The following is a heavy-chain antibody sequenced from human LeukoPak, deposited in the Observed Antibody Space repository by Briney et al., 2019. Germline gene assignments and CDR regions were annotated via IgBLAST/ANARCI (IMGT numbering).Heavy chain of an antibody. V-gene: IGHV3-30*02. CDR3: AKEEQVLLWFGELDG. CDR2: IRYDGSNK. J-gene: IGHJ4*02. Sequence: GGSLRLSCAASGFTFSSYGMHWVRQAPGKGLEWVAFIRYDGSNKYYADSVKGRFTISRDNSKNTLYLQMNSLRAEDTAVYYCAKEEQVLLWFGELDGWGQGTLVTVSS. CDR1: GFTFSSYG. D-gene: IGHD3-10*01.